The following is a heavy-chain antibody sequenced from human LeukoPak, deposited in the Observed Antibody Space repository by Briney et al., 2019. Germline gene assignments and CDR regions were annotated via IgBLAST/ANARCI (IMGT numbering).Heavy chain of an antibody. CDR1: GFTFTSYA. V-gene: IGHV3-23*01. CDR3: ATDSYVSGSYYRLFY. CDR2: ISGSGSGGST. Sequence: GGSLRLSCAASGFTFTSYAMSWVRQAPGKGLEWVSGISGSGSGGSTYYADPVKGRFTISRDNAKNTLYLQMNNLRAEDTAIYYCATDSYVSGSYYRLFYWGQGTLVTVSS. J-gene: IGHJ4*02. D-gene: IGHD3-10*01.